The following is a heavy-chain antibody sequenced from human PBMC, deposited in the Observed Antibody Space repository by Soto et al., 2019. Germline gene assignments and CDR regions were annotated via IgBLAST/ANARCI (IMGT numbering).Heavy chain of an antibody. CDR1: GFTFSGYA. J-gene: IGHJ4*01. CDR2: TSYDENYK. CDR3: AWQGGSSGIWYFAS. D-gene: IGHD6-6*01. Sequence: QVQLVESGGGVVQPGRSLRLSCAASGFTFSGYAMHSVRQAPGKGLEWVAATSYDENYKYYADSVKGRFTISRKNSKNTLCLQRNSLRSEDTAVYYCAWQGGSSGIWYFASWGPGSLVTVSS. V-gene: IGHV3-30*04.